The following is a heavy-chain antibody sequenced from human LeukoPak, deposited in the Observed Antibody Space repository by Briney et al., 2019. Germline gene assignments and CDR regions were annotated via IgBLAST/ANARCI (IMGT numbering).Heavy chain of an antibody. V-gene: IGHV1-2*02. CDR2: INPNSGGT. J-gene: IGHJ4*02. Sequence: VKVSCKASGYTFTGYYMHWVRQAPGQGLEWVGWINPNSGGTNYAQKFQGRVTMTRDTSISTAYMELSRLRSDDTAVYYCARQNCGGDCYFDYWGQGTLVTVSS. D-gene: IGHD2-21*01. CDR3: ARQNCGGDCYFDY. CDR1: GYTFTGYY.